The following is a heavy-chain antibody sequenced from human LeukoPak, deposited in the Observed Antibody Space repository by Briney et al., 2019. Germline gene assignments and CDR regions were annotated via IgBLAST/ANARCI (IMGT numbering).Heavy chain of an antibody. D-gene: IGHD3-9*01. Sequence: SETLSLTCTISGGSISSYYWSWIRQPPGKGLEWIGYIYYGGSTNYNPSLKSRVTISVDTSKNQFSLKLSSVTAADTAVYYCAVGGYYDILTGLLYYGMDVWGQGTTVTVSS. CDR2: IYYGGST. CDR1: GGSISSYY. CDR3: AVGGYYDILTGLLYYGMDV. J-gene: IGHJ6*02. V-gene: IGHV4-59*08.